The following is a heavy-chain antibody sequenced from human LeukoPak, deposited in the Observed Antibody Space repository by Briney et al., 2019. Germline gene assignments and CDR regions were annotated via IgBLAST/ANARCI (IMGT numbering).Heavy chain of an antibody. CDR1: GFTFTCCG. CDR3: ARKNEQGVTDF. Sequence: TGGSLRLSCAASGFTFTCCGMHWDRQAPGKGLEWLAVISYHGSNIYYADSVKGRFTISRDNSKNTAFLQMNSLRPEDTALYYCARKNEQGVTDFWGQGALVTVSA. J-gene: IGHJ4*02. CDR2: ISYHGSNI. V-gene: IGHV3-30*03. D-gene: IGHD1-1*01.